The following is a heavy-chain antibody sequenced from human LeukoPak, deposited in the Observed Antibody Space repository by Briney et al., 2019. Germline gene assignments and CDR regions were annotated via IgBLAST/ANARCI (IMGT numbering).Heavy chain of an antibody. Sequence: PSETLSLTCIVSGGSMSSYYWSWIRQPPGKGVEGIGSIYYSGSTNYNPSLKSRVTISVDTSKNQFSLKLTSVTAADTAVYYCARDRWRLQPDYWGQGILVTVSS. CDR3: ARDRWRLQPDY. J-gene: IGHJ4*02. V-gene: IGHV4-59*01. CDR1: GGSMSSYY. D-gene: IGHD5-24*01. CDR2: IYYSGST.